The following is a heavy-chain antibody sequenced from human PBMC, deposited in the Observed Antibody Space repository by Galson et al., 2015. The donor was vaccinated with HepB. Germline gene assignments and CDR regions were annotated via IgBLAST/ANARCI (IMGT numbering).Heavy chain of an antibody. J-gene: IGHJ6*02. CDR3: ARVDPHYGSPNYYGMDV. CDR1: GFTFSSYW. Sequence: SLRLSCAASGFTFSSYWMHWVRQAPGKGLVWVSRINSDGSSTSYADSVKGRFTISRDNAKNTLYLQMNSLRAEDTAVYYCARVDPHYGSPNYYGMDVWGQGTTVTVSS. D-gene: IGHD4-17*01. V-gene: IGHV3-74*01. CDR2: INSDGSST.